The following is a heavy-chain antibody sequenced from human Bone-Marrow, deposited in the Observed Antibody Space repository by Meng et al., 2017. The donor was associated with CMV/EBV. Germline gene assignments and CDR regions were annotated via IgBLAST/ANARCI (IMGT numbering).Heavy chain of an antibody. Sequence: LSLTCTVSGYSISSGYYWGWIRQPPGKGLEWVSYISSSGSTIYYADSVKGRFTISRDNAKNSLYLQMNSLRAEDTAVYYCARGYPDYNNFHWGQGTLVTVSS. CDR2: ISSSGSTI. V-gene: IGHV3-11*01. CDR1: GYSISSGYY. D-gene: IGHD4-11*01. J-gene: IGHJ4*02. CDR3: ARGYPDYNNFH.